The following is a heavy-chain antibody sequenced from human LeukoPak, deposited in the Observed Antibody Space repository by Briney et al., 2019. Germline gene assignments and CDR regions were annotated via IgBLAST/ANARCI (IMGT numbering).Heavy chain of an antibody. D-gene: IGHD3-10*01. CDR2: IYYSGST. V-gene: IGHV4-39*07. Sequence: PSETLSLTCTVPGGSISSSSYYWGWIRQPPGKGLEWIASIYYSGSTYYSPSLKSRVTISVDKSKNQFSLKLSSVTAADTAVYYCARKGITMVRGVIIDWGVNNWFDPWGQGTLVTVSS. CDR1: GGSISSSSYY. J-gene: IGHJ5*02. CDR3: ARKGITMVRGVIIDWGVNNWFDP.